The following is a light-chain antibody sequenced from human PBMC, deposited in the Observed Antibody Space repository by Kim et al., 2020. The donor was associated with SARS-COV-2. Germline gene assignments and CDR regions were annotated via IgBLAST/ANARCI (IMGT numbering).Light chain of an antibody. CDR1: SGHSSYA. CDR2: LNSDGSH. J-gene: IGLJ3*02. Sequence: ATVKLTGTLSSGHSSYAIARHQQQPEKGPRYLMKLNSDGSHSKGDGIPDRFSGSSSGAERYLTISSLQSEDEADYYCQTWGTGIRVFGGGTKGTVL. V-gene: IGLV4-69*02. CDR3: QTWGTGIRV.